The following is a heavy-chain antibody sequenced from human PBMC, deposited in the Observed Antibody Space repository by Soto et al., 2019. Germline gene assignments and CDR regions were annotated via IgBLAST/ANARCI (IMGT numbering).Heavy chain of an antibody. J-gene: IGHJ6*02. CDR3: ARVGRGSYYFDYYYGMDV. Sequence: SETLSLTCTVSGGSISSYYWSWIRQPPGKGLEWIGYIYYSGNTNYNPSLKSRVTISVDTSKNQFSLKLSSVTAADTAVYYCARVGRGSYYFDYYYGMDVWGQGTTVTVSS. CDR2: IYYSGNT. V-gene: IGHV4-59*01. D-gene: IGHD1-26*01. CDR1: GGSISSYY.